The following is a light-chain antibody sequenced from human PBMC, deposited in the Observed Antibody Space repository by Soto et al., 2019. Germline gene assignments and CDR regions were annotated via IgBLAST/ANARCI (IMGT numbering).Light chain of an antibody. CDR2: VAS. Sequence: EIVLTQSPGTLSLSPGERATLSCRASQSVSNSYLAWYQQKPGQAPRLLIYVASSRATGIPDRFSGSGSGTDFTLTINRLEPVDSAVYYCQQYGSSPRTFGGGTKVEIK. CDR3: QQYGSSPRT. V-gene: IGKV3-20*01. J-gene: IGKJ4*01. CDR1: QSVSNSY.